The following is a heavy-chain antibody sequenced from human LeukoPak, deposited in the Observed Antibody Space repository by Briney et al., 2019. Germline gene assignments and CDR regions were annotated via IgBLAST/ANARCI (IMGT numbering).Heavy chain of an antibody. CDR2: IKQDGSEK. CDR3: ARLSFLGCFDY. J-gene: IGHJ4*02. CDR1: GFTFSSYW. D-gene: IGHD2/OR15-2a*01. V-gene: IGHV3-7*01. Sequence: GGSLRLSCAASGFTFSSYWMSWVRQAPGKGLEWVANIKQDGSEKYYVDSVKGRFTISRDNAKNSLHLQMNSLRAEDTAVYYCARLSFLGCFDYWGQGTLVTVSS.